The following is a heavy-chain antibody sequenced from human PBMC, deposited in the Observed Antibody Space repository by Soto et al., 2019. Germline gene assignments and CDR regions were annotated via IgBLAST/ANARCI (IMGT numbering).Heavy chain of an antibody. V-gene: IGHV1-69*01. Sequence: QVQLVQSGAEVKKPGSSVKVSCKASGGTISSYAISWVRQAPGQGLEWMGGIIPIFGTANYAQKFQGRVTSTADESTSTADRELSSLRSEDTAVDYCARGYDFWSGYYFYWGQGTLVTVSS. CDR3: ARGYDFWSGYYFY. CDR1: GGTISSYA. J-gene: IGHJ4*02. CDR2: IIPIFGTA. D-gene: IGHD3-3*01.